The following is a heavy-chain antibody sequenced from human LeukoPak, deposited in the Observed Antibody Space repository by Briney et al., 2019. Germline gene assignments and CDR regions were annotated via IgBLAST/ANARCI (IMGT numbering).Heavy chain of an antibody. V-gene: IGHV1-18*01. Sequence: ASVKVSCKASGYTFTSYGISWVRQAHGQGLEWMGWISAYNGNTNYAQKLQGRVTMTTDTSTSTAYMELRSLRSDDTAVYYCARDRDGYSSGWSAFDIWGQGTMVTVSS. CDR2: ISAYNGNT. J-gene: IGHJ3*02. CDR3: ARDRDGYSSGWSAFDI. CDR1: GYTFTSYG. D-gene: IGHD6-19*01.